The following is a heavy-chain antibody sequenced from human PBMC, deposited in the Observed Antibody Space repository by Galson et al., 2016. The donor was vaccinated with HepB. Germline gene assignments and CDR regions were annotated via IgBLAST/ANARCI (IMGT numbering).Heavy chain of an antibody. CDR3: AKRTTSVWQWLAAFDF. Sequence: SLRLSCAASGFTFSSFSMVWVRQAPGKGLEWVAFITGNGGSLFYADSVQGRFTISRDNLENTVYLQMNNLRAEDTAVYYCAKRTTSVWQWLAAFDFWGQGTRVTVSS. V-gene: IGHV3-23*01. CDR2: ITGNGGSL. J-gene: IGHJ4*02. CDR1: GFTFSSFS. D-gene: IGHD6-19*01.